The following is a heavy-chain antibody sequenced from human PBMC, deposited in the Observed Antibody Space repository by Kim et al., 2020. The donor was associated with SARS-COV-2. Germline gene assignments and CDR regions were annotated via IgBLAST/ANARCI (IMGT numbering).Heavy chain of an antibody. D-gene: IGHD3-22*01. CDR3: ARRGSYYDSSGYYYFHYYFDY. V-gene: IGHV4-39*01. CDR2: IYYSGST. J-gene: IGHJ4*02. Sequence: SETLSLTCTVSGGSISSSSYYWGWIRQPPGKGLEWIGSIYYSGSTYYNPSLKSRVTISVDTSKNQFSLKLSSVTAADTAVYYCARRGSYYDSSGYYYFHYYFDYWGQRTLVTVSS. CDR1: GGSISSSSYY.